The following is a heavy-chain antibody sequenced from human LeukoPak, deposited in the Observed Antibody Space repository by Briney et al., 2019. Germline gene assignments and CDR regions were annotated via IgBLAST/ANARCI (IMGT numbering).Heavy chain of an antibody. J-gene: IGHJ3*02. D-gene: IGHD4-11*01. CDR2: ITGTT. CDR3: AKAFREYGGSTYSSFDI. CDR1: GFTFSSYA. V-gene: IGHV3-23*01. Sequence: GGSLRLSCAASGFTFSSYAMSWVRQAPGKGLQWVSTITGTTHYADSVRGRFTISRDNSKNILYLQMNSLSTEDPAIYYCAKAFREYGGSTYSSFDIWGQGTMVTVSS.